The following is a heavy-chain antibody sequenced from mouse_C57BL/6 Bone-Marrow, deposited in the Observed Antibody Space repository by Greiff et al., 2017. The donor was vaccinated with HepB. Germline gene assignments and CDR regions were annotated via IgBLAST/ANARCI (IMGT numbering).Heavy chain of an antibody. Sequence: VHVKQSGAELVRPGASVKLSCTASGFNIKDDYMHWVKQRPEQGLEWIGWIDPENGDTEYASKFQGKATITADTSSNTAYLQLSSLTSEDTAVYYCTLITTVVAGDWYFDVWGTGTTVTVSS. CDR1: GFNIKDDY. J-gene: IGHJ1*03. D-gene: IGHD1-1*01. V-gene: IGHV14-4*01. CDR3: TLITTVVAGDWYFDV. CDR2: IDPENGDT.